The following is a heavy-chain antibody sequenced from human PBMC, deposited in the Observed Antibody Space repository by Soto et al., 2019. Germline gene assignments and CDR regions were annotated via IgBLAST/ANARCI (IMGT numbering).Heavy chain of an antibody. CDR3: ARTYYYDSSGYYYGWFDP. J-gene: IGHJ5*02. CDR1: GGSISSSSYY. Sequence: SETLSLTCTVSGGSISSSSYYWGWIRQPPGKGLEWIGSIYYSGSTYYNPSLKGRVTISVATSKNQFSLKLSSVTAADTAVYYCARTYYYDSSGYYYGWFDPWGQGTLVTVSS. D-gene: IGHD3-22*01. CDR2: IYYSGST. V-gene: IGHV4-39*01.